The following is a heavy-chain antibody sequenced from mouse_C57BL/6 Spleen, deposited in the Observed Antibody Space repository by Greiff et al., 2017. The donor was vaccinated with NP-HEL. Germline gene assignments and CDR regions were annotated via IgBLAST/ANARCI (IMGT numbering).Heavy chain of an antibody. CDR2: IYRGSGST. J-gene: IGHJ1*03. CDR3: ASSTDYSGSSYGYFDV. Sequence: QVQLQQSGAELVKPGASVKMSCKASGYTFTNYWITWVKQRPGQGLEWIGDIYRGSGSTNYNEKFQSKATLTVDTSSSTAYMQLSSLTSEDSAVYYCASSTDYSGSSYGYFDVWGTGTTVTVSS. D-gene: IGHD1-1*01. CDR1: GYTFTNYW. V-gene: IGHV1-55*01.